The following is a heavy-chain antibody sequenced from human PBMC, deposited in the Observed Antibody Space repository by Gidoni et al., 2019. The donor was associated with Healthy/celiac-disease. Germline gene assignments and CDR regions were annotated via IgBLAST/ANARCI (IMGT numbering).Heavy chain of an antibody. V-gene: IGHV1-2*04. CDR3: ARGQGHYSGYDEGGDYYYYGMDV. Sequence: QVQLVQSGAEVKKPGASVKVSCKASGYTFTGYYMHWVRQAPGQGLEWMGWINPNSGGTNYAQKFQGWVTMTRDTSISTAYMELSRLRSDDTAVYYCARGQGHYSGYDEGGDYYYYGMDVWGQGTTVTVSS. J-gene: IGHJ6*02. D-gene: IGHD5-12*01. CDR2: INPNSGGT. CDR1: GYTFTGYY.